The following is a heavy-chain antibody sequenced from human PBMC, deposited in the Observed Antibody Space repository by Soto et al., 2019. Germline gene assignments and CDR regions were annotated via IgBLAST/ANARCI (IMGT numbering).Heavy chain of an antibody. CDR3: TRGPSGDKVDF. J-gene: IGHJ4*02. D-gene: IGHD7-27*01. Sequence: ASETLSLTCTVSGGSISSGGYYWSWIRQHPGKGPEWIGHIYEGGRTYSNPSLMSRATISLDTSKNLFSLNLKSVTAADTAVYYCTRGPSGDKVDFWGQGLLVTVSS. CDR1: GGSISSGGYY. V-gene: IGHV4-30-4*08. CDR2: IYEGGRT.